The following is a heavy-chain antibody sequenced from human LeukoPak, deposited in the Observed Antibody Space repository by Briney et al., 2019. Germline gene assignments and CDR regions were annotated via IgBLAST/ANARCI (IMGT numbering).Heavy chain of an antibody. CDR2: ISAYNGNT. CDR3: AREGDNWNDEDY. Sequence: ASVKVSCKASGYTFTSCGISWVRQAPGQGLEWMGRISAYNGNTNYAQKLQGRVTMTTDTSTSTAYMELRSLRSDDTAVYYCAREGDNWNDEDYWGQGTLVTVSS. D-gene: IGHD1-1*01. CDR1: GYTFTSCG. J-gene: IGHJ4*02. V-gene: IGHV1-18*01.